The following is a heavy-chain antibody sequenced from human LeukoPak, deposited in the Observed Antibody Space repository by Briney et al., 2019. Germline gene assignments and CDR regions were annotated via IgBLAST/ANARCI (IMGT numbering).Heavy chain of an antibody. CDR2: MNPNSGNT. D-gene: IGHD2-2*01. Sequence: ASVKVSCKASGYTFTSYDINWVRQATGQGLEWMGWMNPNSGNTGYAQKFQGRVTITRDTSASTAYMELSSLRSEDTAVYYCARRGLGYQPMAFGMDVWGQGTTVTVSS. CDR3: ARRGLGYQPMAFGMDV. CDR1: GYTFTSYD. J-gene: IGHJ6*02. V-gene: IGHV1-8*01.